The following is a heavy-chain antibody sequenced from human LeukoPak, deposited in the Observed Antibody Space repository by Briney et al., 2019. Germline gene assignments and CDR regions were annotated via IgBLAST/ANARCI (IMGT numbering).Heavy chain of an antibody. CDR3: ARALAAAGNIYYYYMDV. CDR1: GFIFSNYD. V-gene: IGHV3-66*01. Sequence: GGSLRLSCAASGFIFSNYDMQCVRQAPGNGLEWVSVIYSGGSTYYADSVKGRFTISRDNSKNTLYLQMNSLRAEDTAVYYCARALAAAGNIYYYYMDVWGKGTTVTVSS. CDR2: IYSGGST. J-gene: IGHJ6*03. D-gene: IGHD6-13*01.